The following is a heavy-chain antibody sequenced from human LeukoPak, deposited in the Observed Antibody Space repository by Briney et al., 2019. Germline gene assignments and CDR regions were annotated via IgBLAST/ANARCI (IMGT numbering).Heavy chain of an antibody. D-gene: IGHD3-3*01. CDR1: GFTFSSYS. CDR2: ISSSGSNI. Sequence: GGSLRLSCAASGFTFSSYSMSWVRQAPGKGLEWVSYISSSGSNIDYVDSVKGRFTISRDNAKNSLYLQMYSLRPEDTAVYYCARDHRGKRITIFGVVTYNWFDPWGQGTLVTVSS. CDR3: ARDHRGKRITIFGVVTYNWFDP. J-gene: IGHJ5*02. V-gene: IGHV3-48*01.